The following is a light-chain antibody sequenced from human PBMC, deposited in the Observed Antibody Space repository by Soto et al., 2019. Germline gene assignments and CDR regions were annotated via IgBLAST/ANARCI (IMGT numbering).Light chain of an antibody. J-gene: IGKJ4*01. V-gene: IGKV3-15*01. CDR3: QQYNNWPPLT. CDR2: GAS. Sequence: EIVMTQSQATLSVSPGERATLSCRASQSVSSNLAWYQQKPGQAPRLIIYGASTRATGIPARFSGSGSGTEFTLTISSLQSEDFAVYYCQQYNNWPPLTFGGGTKVEIK. CDR1: QSVSSN.